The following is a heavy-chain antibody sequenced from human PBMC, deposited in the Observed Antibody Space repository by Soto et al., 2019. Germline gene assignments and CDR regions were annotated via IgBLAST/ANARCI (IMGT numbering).Heavy chain of an antibody. J-gene: IGHJ3*02. V-gene: IGHV4-30-4*01. CDR2: IYYSGST. Sequence: QVQLQESGPGLVKPSQTLSLTCTVSGGSISSGDYYWSWVRQPPGKGLEWIGYIYYSGSTYYNPSLKSRVTISVDTSKNQFSLKLSSVTAADTAVYYCASTQLWFGKLSFRSGGAFDIWGQGTMVTVSS. D-gene: IGHD3-10*01. CDR3: ASTQLWFGKLSFRSGGAFDI. CDR1: GGSISSGDYY.